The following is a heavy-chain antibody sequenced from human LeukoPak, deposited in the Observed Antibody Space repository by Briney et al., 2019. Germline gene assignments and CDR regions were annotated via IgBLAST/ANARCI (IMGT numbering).Heavy chain of an antibody. CDR1: GFTFSSYA. CDR2: ISYDGSNK. V-gene: IGHV3-30-3*02. J-gene: IGHJ4*02. CDR3: AKLACSSASCSDLDY. D-gene: IGHD2-2*01. Sequence: GGSLRLSCAASGFTFSSYAMHWVRQAPGKGLEWVAVISYDGSNKYYADSVKGRFTISRDNSKNTLYLQMNSLRAEDTAVYYCAKLACSSASCSDLDYWGQGTLVTVSS.